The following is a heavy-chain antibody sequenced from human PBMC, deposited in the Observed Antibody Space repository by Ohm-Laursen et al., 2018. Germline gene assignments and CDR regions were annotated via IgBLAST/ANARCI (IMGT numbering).Heavy chain of an antibody. CDR3: AREERGSDFQGIDY. Sequence: SLRLSCSASGFSFSDYDMHWVRLLPGKRLEWVSGIDAAGRTYYPASMESRFTISRENDKNSLYLQVDSLRAGDTAVYYCAREERGSDFQGIDYWGQGTLVTVSS. J-gene: IGHJ4*02. CDR1: GFSFSDYD. V-gene: IGHV3-13*01. D-gene: IGHD3/OR15-3a*01. CDR2: IDAAGRT.